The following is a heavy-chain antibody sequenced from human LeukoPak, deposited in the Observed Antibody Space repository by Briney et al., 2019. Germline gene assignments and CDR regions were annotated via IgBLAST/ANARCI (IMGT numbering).Heavy chain of an antibody. Sequence: ASVNVSCKVSGYTLTELSMHWVRQAPGQGLEWMGWISAYNGNTNYAQKLQGRVTMTTDTSTSTAYMEPRSLRSDDSAVYYWAGAFAIVDYYFDYWGQGTLVTVSS. CDR1: GYTLTELS. V-gene: IGHV1-18*01. CDR3: AGAFAIVDYYFDY. J-gene: IGHJ4*02. D-gene: IGHD2-21*01. CDR2: ISAYNGNT.